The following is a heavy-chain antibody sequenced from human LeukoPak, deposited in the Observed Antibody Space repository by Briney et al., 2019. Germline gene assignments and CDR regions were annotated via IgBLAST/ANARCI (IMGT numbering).Heavy chain of an antibody. D-gene: IGHD2-15*01. Sequence: ASVKVSCKASGYTFTSYDINWVRQATGQGLEWMGWMNPNSGNTGYAQKFQGRVTMTRNTSISTDYMELSSLRSEDTAVYYCARGPEYCSGGSCYSGSRFDYWGQGTLVTVSS. V-gene: IGHV1-8*01. J-gene: IGHJ4*02. CDR2: MNPNSGNT. CDR3: ARGPEYCSGGSCYSGSRFDY. CDR1: GYTFTSYD.